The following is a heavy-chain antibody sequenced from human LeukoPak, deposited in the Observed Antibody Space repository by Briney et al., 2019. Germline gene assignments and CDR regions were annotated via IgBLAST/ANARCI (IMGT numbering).Heavy chain of an antibody. CDR3: ARQSVITMVRGDDAFDI. Sequence: EASVKVSCKASGYTFTSYGISWVRQAPGQGLEWMGWISAYNGNTNYAQKLQGRVTMTTDTSTSTAYMELRSLRSDDTAVYYCARQSVITMVRGDDAFDIWGQGTMVTVSS. CDR2: ISAYNGNT. V-gene: IGHV1-18*01. D-gene: IGHD3-10*01. J-gene: IGHJ3*02. CDR1: GYTFTSYG.